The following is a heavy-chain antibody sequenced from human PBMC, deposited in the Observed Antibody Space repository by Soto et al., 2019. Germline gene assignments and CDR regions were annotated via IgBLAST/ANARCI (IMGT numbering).Heavy chain of an antibody. CDR3: ARRKERSGPYYLDL. CDR2: MNPNNGNA. D-gene: IGHD6-25*01. Sequence: GPSVKVSCKASGFTFITYDFSWVRQAAGQGLEWMGWMNPNNGNAGFAQKFRGRINMTRNTPISTAYLELSSLRSDDSAVYFCARRKERSGPYYLDLWGQGTQVTVSS. V-gene: IGHV1-8*01. CDR1: GFTFITYD. J-gene: IGHJ4*02.